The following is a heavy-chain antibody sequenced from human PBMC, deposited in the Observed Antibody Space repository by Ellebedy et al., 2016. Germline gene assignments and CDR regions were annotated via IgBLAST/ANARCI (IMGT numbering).Heavy chain of an antibody. J-gene: IGHJ3*02. CDR1: GYSIIRYW. CDR3: ARLVDGDAFDI. V-gene: IGHV5-51*01. CDR2: IYPGDSDT. D-gene: IGHD3/OR15-3a*01. Sequence: GESLKISXKGSGYSIIRYWLRWVRQMPGKGLEWMGIIYPGDSDTRYSPSFQGQVTISADKSISTAYLQWSSLKASDTAMYYCARLVDGDAFDIWGQGTMVTVSS.